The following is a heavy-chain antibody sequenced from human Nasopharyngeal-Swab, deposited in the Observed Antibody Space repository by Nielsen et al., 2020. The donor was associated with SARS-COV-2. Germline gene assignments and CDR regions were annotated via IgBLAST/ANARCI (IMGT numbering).Heavy chain of an antibody. CDR2: LHSDGTST. D-gene: IGHD6-13*01. CDR1: GFALSSYW. CDR3: ASFSSSWTKIDY. V-gene: IGHV3-74*01. J-gene: IGHJ4*02. Sequence: GGSLRLSCAASGFALSSYWMHWVRQTPGKGLVWVSRLHSDGTSTRYADSVKGRFTISRDNAKNSLYLQMNSLRAEDTAVYYCASFSSSWTKIDYWGQGTLVTVSS.